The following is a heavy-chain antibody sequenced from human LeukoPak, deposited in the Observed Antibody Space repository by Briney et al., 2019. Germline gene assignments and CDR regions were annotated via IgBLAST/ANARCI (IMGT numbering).Heavy chain of an antibody. D-gene: IGHD4-17*01. CDR2: IHTSGRT. Sequence: SETLSLTCTVSGASITNYYWGWTRHLPGKGLEWIGYIHTSGRTGQNPSLKSRVIMSVDTSKNQFSLGLSSVTAADTAIYYCARLTRYGDYNPYDIWGQGTMVTVSS. CDR3: ARLTRYGDYNPYDI. V-gene: IGHV4-4*09. J-gene: IGHJ3*02. CDR1: GASITNYY.